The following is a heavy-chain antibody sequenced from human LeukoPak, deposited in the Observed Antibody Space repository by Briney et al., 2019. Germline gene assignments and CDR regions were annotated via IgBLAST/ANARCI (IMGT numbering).Heavy chain of an antibody. CDR1: GGSISSGGYY. CDR2: IYHSGST. D-gene: IGHD1-7*01. Sequence: PSETLSLTCTVSGGSISSGGYYWSWIRQPPGRGLEWIGYIYHSGSTFYNPSLKSRVTISVDRSKNQFSLKLSSVTAADTAVYYCAREPRRRALTGTTVPYMDVWGKGTTVTVSS. CDR3: AREPRRRALTGTTVPYMDV. V-gene: IGHV4-30-2*01. J-gene: IGHJ6*03.